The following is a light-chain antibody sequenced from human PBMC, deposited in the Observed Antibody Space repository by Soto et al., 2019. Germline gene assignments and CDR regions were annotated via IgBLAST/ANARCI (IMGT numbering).Light chain of an antibody. Sequence: RASQSISTWLAWYQQEPGKAPKLLIHKASSLQSGVPSRFSGSGSGTDFTLTLRTLHPDDSAPPFCERSNCYSPRVGEGNKVDIK. CDR3: ERSNCYSPR. CDR2: KAS. J-gene: IGKJ1*01. CDR1: QSISTW. V-gene: IGKV1-5*03.